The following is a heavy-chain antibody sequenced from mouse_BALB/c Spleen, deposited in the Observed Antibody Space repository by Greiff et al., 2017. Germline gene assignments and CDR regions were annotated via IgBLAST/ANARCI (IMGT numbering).Heavy chain of an antibody. J-gene: IGHJ1*01. D-gene: IGHD1-1*01. CDR3: TREGYGSSRWYFDV. Sequence: VQLQQSGTVLARPGASVKMSCKASGYSFTSYWMHWVKQRPGQGLEWIGAIYPGNSDTSYNQKFKGKAKLTAVTSASTAYMELSSLTNEDSAVYYCTREGYGSSRWYFDVWGAGTTVTVSS. CDR2: IYPGNSDT. V-gene: IGHV1-5*01. CDR1: GYSFTSYW.